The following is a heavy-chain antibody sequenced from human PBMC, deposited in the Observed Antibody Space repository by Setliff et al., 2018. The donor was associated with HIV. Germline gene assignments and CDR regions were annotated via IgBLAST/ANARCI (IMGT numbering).Heavy chain of an antibody. J-gene: IGHJ5*02. CDR1: AGSISGYY. V-gene: IGHV4-34*01. CDR3: ARGGTVTMVRGRNWFDP. Sequence: LSLTCAVYAGSISGYYWSWIRQSPGKGLEWIGEINHSGSTNYNPSLKSRVTISVDTSKNQFSLKLSSVTAADTAVYYCARGGTVTMVRGRNWFDPWGQGTLVTVTS. CDR2: INHSGST. D-gene: IGHD3-10*01.